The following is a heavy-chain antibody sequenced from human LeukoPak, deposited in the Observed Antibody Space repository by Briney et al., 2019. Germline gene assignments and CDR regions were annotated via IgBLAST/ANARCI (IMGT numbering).Heavy chain of an antibody. CDR3: ARAPAYYYDSSGYYI. J-gene: IGHJ4*02. CDR2: FYYGGST. Sequence: SETLSLTCTVSGGSITNSGYYWGWIRQPPGKGLEWIGSFYYGGSTNSNPSLKSRVTISVDTSKKQFSLKLSSVTAADTAVYYCARAPAYYYDSSGYYIWGQGTLVTVSS. D-gene: IGHD3-22*01. V-gene: IGHV4-39*07. CDR1: GGSITNSGYY.